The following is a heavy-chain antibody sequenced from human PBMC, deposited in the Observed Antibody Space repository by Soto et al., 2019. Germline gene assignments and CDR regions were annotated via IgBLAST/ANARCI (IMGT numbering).Heavy chain of an antibody. CDR1: GYSFTSYW. J-gene: IGHJ6*02. CDR3: ARQNAGGYYYYYGMDV. CDR2: IDPSDSYT. V-gene: IGHV5-10-1*01. D-gene: IGHD2-15*01. Sequence: GESLKISCKGSGYSFTSYWISWVRQMPVKGLEWMGRIDPSDSYTNYSPSFQGHVTISADKSISTAYLQWSSLKASDTAMYYCARQNAGGYYYYYGMDVWGQGTTVTVSS.